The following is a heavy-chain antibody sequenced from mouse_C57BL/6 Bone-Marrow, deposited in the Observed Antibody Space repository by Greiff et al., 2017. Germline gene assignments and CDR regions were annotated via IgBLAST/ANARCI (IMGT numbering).Heavy chain of an antibody. J-gene: IGHJ2*01. Sequence: EVKLMESGGGLVQPGGSLKLSCAASGFTFSDYYMYWVRQTPEKRLEWVAYISNGGGSTYYPDTVKCRFTISRDNAKNPLYLQMSRLKSEDTAMYYCARRVNWGFDYWGQGTTLTVSS. CDR1: GFTFSDYY. D-gene: IGHD4-1*01. V-gene: IGHV5-12*01. CDR3: ARRVNWGFDY. CDR2: ISNGGGST.